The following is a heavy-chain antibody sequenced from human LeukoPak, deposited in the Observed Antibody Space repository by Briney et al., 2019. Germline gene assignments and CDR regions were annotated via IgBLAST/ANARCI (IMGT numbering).Heavy chain of an antibody. V-gene: IGHV3-74*01. J-gene: IGHJ4*02. CDR1: GFTFSSYW. CDR2: INSDGSST. Sequence: GGSLRLSCAASGFTFSSYWMHWVRQAPGKGLVWVSRINSDGSSTSYADSVKGRFTISRDNAKITLYLQMNSLRAEDTAVYYCARLFYDILTFDSWGQGTLVTVSS. D-gene: IGHD3-9*01. CDR3: ARLFYDILTFDS.